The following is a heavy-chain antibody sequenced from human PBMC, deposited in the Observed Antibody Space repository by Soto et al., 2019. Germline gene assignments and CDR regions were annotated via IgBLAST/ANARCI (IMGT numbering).Heavy chain of an antibody. Sequence: XGSLGLSCAASGFTFSSYGMHGVRQAPGKGLEWVAVIWYDGSNKYYADSVKGRFTISRDNSKNTLYLQMNSLRAEDTAVYYCGKDGSSWPYYYYGMDVWGQGTTVTVSS. CDR3: GKDGSSWPYYYYGMDV. J-gene: IGHJ6*02. V-gene: IGHV3-33*06. D-gene: IGHD6-13*01. CDR1: GFTFSSYG. CDR2: IWYDGSNK.